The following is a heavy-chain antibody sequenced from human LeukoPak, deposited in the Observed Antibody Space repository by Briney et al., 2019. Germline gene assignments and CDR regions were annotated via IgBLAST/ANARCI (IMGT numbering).Heavy chain of an antibody. Sequence: GSLRLSCAASGLTFSSYSMNWVRQTPGKGLEWVSYISSSSSAIYYADSVKGRFTISRDNARNSLYLQMNSLRAEDTAVYHCARGRYFDYWGQGTLVTVSS. V-gene: IGHV3-48*01. J-gene: IGHJ4*02. CDR1: GLTFSSYS. CDR3: ARGRYFDY. CDR2: ISSSSSAI.